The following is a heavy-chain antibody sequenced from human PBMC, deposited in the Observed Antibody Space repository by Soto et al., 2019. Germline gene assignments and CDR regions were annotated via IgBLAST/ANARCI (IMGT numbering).Heavy chain of an antibody. CDR2: IKQDGSEK. J-gene: IGHJ5*02. D-gene: IGHD4-4*01. Sequence: GGSLRLSCAASGFTFDDYAMHWVRQAPGKGLEWVANIKQDGSEKYYVDSVKGRFTISRDNAKNSLYLQMNSLRAEDTAVYYCARDCHYSSLNWFDPWGQGTLVTVSS. CDR1: GFTFDDYA. V-gene: IGHV3-7*01. CDR3: ARDCHYSSLNWFDP.